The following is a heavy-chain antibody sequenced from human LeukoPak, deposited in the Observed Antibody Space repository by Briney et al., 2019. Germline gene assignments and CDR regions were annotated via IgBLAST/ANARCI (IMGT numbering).Heavy chain of an antibody. CDR2: GHTTLES. Sequence: PSETLSLTCSVSGVSMSNYYWSWVRQSPGKGLEWIAYGHTTLESIYNPSLRSRITISIATSTNQLSLTLTSVTATDTAVYYCARQPAGTAALDIWDSGTPITV. CDR3: ARQPAGTAALDI. V-gene: IGHV4-4*08. D-gene: IGHD1-14*01. J-gene: IGHJ3*02. CDR1: GVSMSNYY.